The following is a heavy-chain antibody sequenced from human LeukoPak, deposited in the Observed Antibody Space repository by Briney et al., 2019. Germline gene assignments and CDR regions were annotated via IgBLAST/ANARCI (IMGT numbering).Heavy chain of an antibody. Sequence: ASVKVSCKVSGYTLTELSMHWVRQAPGKGLEWMGGFDPEDGETIYAQKFQGRVTMTADTSTSTSYMELRSLRSDDTAVYYCAIHPLGRYFDWLPHPIDYWGQGTLVTVSS. V-gene: IGHV1-24*01. CDR1: GYTLTELS. CDR3: AIHPLGRYFDWLPHPIDY. J-gene: IGHJ4*02. CDR2: FDPEDGET. D-gene: IGHD3-9*01.